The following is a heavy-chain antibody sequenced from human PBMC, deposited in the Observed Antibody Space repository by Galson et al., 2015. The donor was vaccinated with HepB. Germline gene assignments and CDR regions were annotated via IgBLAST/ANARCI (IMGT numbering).Heavy chain of an antibody. V-gene: IGHV1-69*13. CDR3: ARGLWFGELLETDFDY. Sequence: SVKVSCKASGGTFSSYAISWVRQAPGQGLEWMGGIIPIFGTANYAQKFQGRVTITADESTSTAYMELSSLRSEDTAVYYCARGLWFGELLETDFDYWGQGTLVTVSS. J-gene: IGHJ4*02. CDR2: IIPIFGTA. D-gene: IGHD3-10*01. CDR1: GGTFSSYA.